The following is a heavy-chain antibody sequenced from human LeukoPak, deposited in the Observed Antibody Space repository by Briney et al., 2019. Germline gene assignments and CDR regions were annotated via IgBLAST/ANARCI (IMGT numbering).Heavy chain of an antibody. Sequence: GGSLRLSCAASGFTFSSYGMHWVRQAPGKGLEWVAFIRYDGSNKYYADSVKGRFTISRDNSKNTLYLQMNSLRAEDTAVYYCAKDIYGDYVYWFDPWGQGTLVTVSS. CDR2: IRYDGSNK. J-gene: IGHJ5*02. CDR3: AKDIYGDYVYWFDP. V-gene: IGHV3-30*02. CDR1: GFTFSSYG. D-gene: IGHD4-17*01.